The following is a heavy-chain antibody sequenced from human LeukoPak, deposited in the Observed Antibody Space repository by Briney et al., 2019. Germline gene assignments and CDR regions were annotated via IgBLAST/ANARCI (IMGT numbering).Heavy chain of an antibody. J-gene: IGHJ3*02. D-gene: IGHD3-3*02. Sequence: GSLRLSCAASGFTFSNFWMSWVRQAPGKGLEWIASIFHSGSTNYNPSLKGRATISVDTSKNQFSLKLSSVTAADTAVYYCARHLRSVYSDAFDIWGQGTMVTVSS. CDR1: GFTFSNFW. CDR3: ARHLRSVYSDAFDI. V-gene: IGHV4-34*12. CDR2: IFHSGST.